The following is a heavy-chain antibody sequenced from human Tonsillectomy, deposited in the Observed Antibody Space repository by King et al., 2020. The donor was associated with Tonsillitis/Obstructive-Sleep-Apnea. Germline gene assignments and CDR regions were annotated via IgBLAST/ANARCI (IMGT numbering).Heavy chain of an antibody. CDR1: GFTVSSNY. CDR2: IYSGGST. V-gene: IGHV3-53*01. CDR3: ATHDFWSGYYSWYFDL. J-gene: IGHJ2*01. D-gene: IGHD3-3*01. Sequence: VQLVESGGGLIQPGGSLRLSCAASGFTVSSNYMSWVRQAPGKGLEWVSVIYSGGSTYYADSVKGRFTISRDNSKNTLYLQMNSLRAEDTAVYYCATHDFWSGYYSWYFDLWGRGTLVTVSS.